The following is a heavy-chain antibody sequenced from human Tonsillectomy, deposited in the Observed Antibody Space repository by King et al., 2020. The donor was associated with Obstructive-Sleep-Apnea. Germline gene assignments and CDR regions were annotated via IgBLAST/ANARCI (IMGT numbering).Heavy chain of an antibody. D-gene: IGHD3-16*01. J-gene: IGHJ6*02. CDR1: GGAIADNHYY. CDR2: IYYTGRA. V-gene: IGHV4-39*07. CDR3: AGGKETGAGGGFDV. Sequence: QLQESGPGLVKPSETLSLTCSVSGGAIADNHYYWGWIRQSPGKGLEWIGSIYYTGRANHNPSLKSRVATSVDRPKNEFSLKLTSVTAADSAVYYCAGGKETGAGGGFDVWGQGTTVIVSS.